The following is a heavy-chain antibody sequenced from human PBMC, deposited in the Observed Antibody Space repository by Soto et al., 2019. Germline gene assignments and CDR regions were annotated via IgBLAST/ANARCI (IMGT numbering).Heavy chain of an antibody. V-gene: IGHV3-48*01. CDR1: GFSFSSYW. CDR3: ARHPERIAEIGWFDP. CDR2: IMPGSSHI. J-gene: IGHJ5*02. Sequence: GGSLRLSCVGSGFSFSSYWVHWVRQPPGKGLEWVSYIMPGSSHIFYADSVKGRFTISRDNAKNSLYLQMNSLRAEDTAVYYCARHPERIAEIGWFDPWGQGTLVTVSS. D-gene: IGHD6-13*01.